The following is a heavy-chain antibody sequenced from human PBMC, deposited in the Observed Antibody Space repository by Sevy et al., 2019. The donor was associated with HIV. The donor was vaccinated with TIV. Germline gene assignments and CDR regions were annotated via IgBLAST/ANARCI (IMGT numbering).Heavy chain of an antibody. CDR2: IYHSGNT. D-gene: IGHD4-17*01. V-gene: IGHV4-30-2*01. J-gene: IGHJ3*01. CDR3: ARDGGTMTTPGCLDF. CDR1: GASISSGVYS. Sequence: SETPSLTCAVSGASISSGVYSWNWIRQPPGKGLEWIGYIYHSGNTYYNPSLKSRVTISVDRSNNQFSLKMRSVTAADTAVYYCARDGGTMTTPGCLDFWGQGIMVTVSS.